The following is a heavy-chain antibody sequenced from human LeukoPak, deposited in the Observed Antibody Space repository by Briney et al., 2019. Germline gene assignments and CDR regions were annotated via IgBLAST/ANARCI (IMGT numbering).Heavy chain of an antibody. V-gene: IGHV3-23*01. Sequence: GGSLRLSCAASGFTFSSYAMSWVRQAPGKGLEWVSVISGSGGSKYSADSVKGRFTISRDNSKNTLFVQMNSLRTEDTAVYYCARGSISSGSYYFDYWGQGTLVIVSS. J-gene: IGHJ4*02. CDR1: GFTFSSYA. CDR3: ARGSISSGSYYFDY. CDR2: ISGSGGSK. D-gene: IGHD3-10*01.